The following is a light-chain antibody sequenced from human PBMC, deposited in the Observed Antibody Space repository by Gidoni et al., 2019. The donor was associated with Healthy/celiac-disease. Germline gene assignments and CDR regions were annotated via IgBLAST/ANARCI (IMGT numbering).Light chain of an antibody. J-gene: IGKJ2*01. CDR3: QQSYRTPHT. CDR1: QSISSY. Sequence: DIQMTQSPSSLSASVGDRVTITCRASQSISSYLNWYQQKPGKATKLLIYAASSLQSGVPSRFSGSGSGTDFTLTISSLQPEDFATYYCQQSYRTPHTFGQGTKLEIK. CDR2: AAS. V-gene: IGKV1-39*01.